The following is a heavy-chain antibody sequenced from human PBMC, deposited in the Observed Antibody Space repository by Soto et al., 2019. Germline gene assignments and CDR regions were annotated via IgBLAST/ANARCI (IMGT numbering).Heavy chain of an antibody. CDR2: ISGSGHTT. J-gene: IGHJ4*02. CDR3: AKPYFYDSSGYYEVFDY. D-gene: IGHD3-22*01. CDR1: GFTFSGYA. Sequence: GGSLRLSCAASGFTFSGYAMSWVRQAPGKGLEWVSGISGSGHTTYYADSVKGRFTISRDNSKNTLYLQMNSLRAEDTAVYYCAKPYFYDSSGYYEVFDYWGQGTLVTVSS. V-gene: IGHV3-23*01.